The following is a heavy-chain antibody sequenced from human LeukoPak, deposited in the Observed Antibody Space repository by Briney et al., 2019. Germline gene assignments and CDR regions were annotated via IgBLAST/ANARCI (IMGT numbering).Heavy chain of an antibody. D-gene: IGHD6-19*01. Sequence: GGSLRLSCAASGFTVSSDYMSWVRQAPGKGLEWVSVIYSGGSTYYADSVKGRFTISRDNSKNTLYLQMNSLRAEDTAVYYCAGSSGWYNWFDPWGQGTLVTVSS. CDR1: GFTVSSDY. J-gene: IGHJ5*02. CDR3: AGSSGWYNWFDP. CDR2: IYSGGST. V-gene: IGHV3-66*01.